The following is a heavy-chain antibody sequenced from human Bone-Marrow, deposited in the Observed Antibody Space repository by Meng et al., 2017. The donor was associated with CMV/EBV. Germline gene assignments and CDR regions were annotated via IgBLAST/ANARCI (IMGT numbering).Heavy chain of an antibody. CDR3: VKGPYCSRTSCYGGMAFVL. CDR1: GFSFSTSG. D-gene: IGHD2-2*01. J-gene: IGHJ3*01. CDR2: TWYDGSNT. Sequence: GESLKISCAASGFSFSTSGMHWVRQAPGSGLEWVAGTWYDGSNTRYGEPVKGRFTISRDNSNKTFFVQMNSLRVDDTAVYYCVKGPYCSRTSCYGGMAFVLWGQGTLVTVSS. V-gene: IGHV3-33*03.